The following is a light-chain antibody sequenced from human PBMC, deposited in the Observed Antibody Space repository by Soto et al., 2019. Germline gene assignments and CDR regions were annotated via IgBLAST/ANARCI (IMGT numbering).Light chain of an antibody. CDR2: YDS. CDR1: NIGSKS. CDR3: QVWDSSSDHVV. J-gene: IGLJ2*01. Sequence: SYELTQPPSVSVAPGKTASITCGGNNIGSKSVHWYQQKPGQAPVLVIYYDSDRPSGIPERFSGSNSGNTATLTISRVEAVDEADYYCQVWDSSSDHVVFGGGTKLTVL. V-gene: IGLV3-21*01.